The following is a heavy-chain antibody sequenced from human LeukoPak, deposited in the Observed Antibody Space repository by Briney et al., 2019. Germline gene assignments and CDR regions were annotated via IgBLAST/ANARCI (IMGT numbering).Heavy chain of an antibody. CDR2: IYNNGCT. Sequence: SETLSLTCTVSGGSVSTYYWSWIRQPPGKGLEWIGCIYNNGCTNYNPSLKSRVTISVDTSQNQFSLKLSYVTAADKAVYYCARENSNSWYLDYWGQGTLVTVSS. CDR3: ARENSNSWYLDY. J-gene: IGHJ4*02. V-gene: IGHV4-59*02. D-gene: IGHD6-13*01. CDR1: GGSVSTYY.